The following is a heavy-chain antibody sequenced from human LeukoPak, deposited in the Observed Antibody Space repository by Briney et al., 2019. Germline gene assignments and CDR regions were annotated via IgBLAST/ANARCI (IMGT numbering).Heavy chain of an antibody. D-gene: IGHD3-3*01. CDR1: RFTFTNFV. V-gene: IGHV3-23*01. CDR3: ARVTWSGYYDWFDP. CDR2: IGGSGVTT. Sequence: GGSLRLSCAASRFTFTNFVMSWVRQAPGKGLEWVSSIGGSGVTTFHADSVKGRFSISRDNSKNTLYLQMNSLRAEDTAMYYCARVTWSGYYDWFDPWGQGTLVTVSS. J-gene: IGHJ5*02.